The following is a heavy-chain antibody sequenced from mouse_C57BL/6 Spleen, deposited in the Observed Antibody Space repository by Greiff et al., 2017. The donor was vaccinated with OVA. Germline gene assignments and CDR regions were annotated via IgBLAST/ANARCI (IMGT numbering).Heavy chain of an antibody. J-gene: IGHJ1*03. D-gene: IGHD1-1*01. V-gene: IGHV1-69*01. Sequence: QVQLQQSGAELVMPGASVKLSCKASGYTFTSYWMHWVKQRPGQGLEWIGEIDPSDSYTNYNQKFKGKSTLTVDKSSSTAYMQLSSLTSEDSAVYYCAYYYGSSGYFDVWGTGTTVTVSS. CDR2: IDPSDSYT. CDR3: AYYYGSSGYFDV. CDR1: GYTFTSYW.